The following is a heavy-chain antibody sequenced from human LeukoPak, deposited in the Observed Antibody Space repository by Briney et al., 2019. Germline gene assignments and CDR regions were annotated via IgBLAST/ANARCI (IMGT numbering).Heavy chain of an antibody. V-gene: IGHV3-21*01. CDR2: ISSSSSYI. D-gene: IGHD6-13*01. Sequence: NAGGSLRLSCAASGFTFSSYSMNWVRQAPGKGLEWVSSISSSSSYIYYADSVKGRFTISRDNAKNSLYLQMNSLRAEDTAVYYCARDLSSPDAFDIWGQGTMVTVSS. CDR3: ARDLSSPDAFDI. CDR1: GFTFSSYS. J-gene: IGHJ3*02.